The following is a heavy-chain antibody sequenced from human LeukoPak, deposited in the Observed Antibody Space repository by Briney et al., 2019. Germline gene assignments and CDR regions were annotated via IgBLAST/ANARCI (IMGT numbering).Heavy chain of an antibody. Sequence: ASVKVSCKLSGYTLTELSMSWVRQAPGKGLEWMGGFDPEDGETIYAQKFQGRVTMTEDTSTDTAYMELSSLRSDDTAVYYCARVRTLLGYPWFDPWGQGTLVTVSS. V-gene: IGHV1-24*01. J-gene: IGHJ5*02. CDR2: FDPEDGET. CDR1: GYTLTELS. CDR3: ARVRTLLGYPWFDP. D-gene: IGHD2-15*01.